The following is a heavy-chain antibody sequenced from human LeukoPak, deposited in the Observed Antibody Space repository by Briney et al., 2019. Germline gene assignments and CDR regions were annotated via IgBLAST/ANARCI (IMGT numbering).Heavy chain of an antibody. CDR3: ARYSSSSPGWFDS. Sequence: SQTLSLTFSISGDSVSSNSAAWIWIRQSPSRGLEWLGRTYYRSKWYNDYAVSVKSRITINPDTSKNQFSLQLNSVTPEDTAVYYCARYSSSSPGWFDSWGQGTLVTVSS. V-gene: IGHV6-1*01. CDR1: GDSVSSNSAA. J-gene: IGHJ5*01. D-gene: IGHD6-13*01. CDR2: TYYRSKWYN.